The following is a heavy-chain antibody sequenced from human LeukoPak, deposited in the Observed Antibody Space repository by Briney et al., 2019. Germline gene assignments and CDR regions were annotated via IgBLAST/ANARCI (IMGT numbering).Heavy chain of an antibody. V-gene: IGHV4-59*01. CDR1: GGSISSYY. CDR2: IYYSGST. CDR3: AKSAVRGLEGRFDP. D-gene: IGHD3-10*01. J-gene: IGHJ5*02. Sequence: SETLSLTCTVSGGSISSYYWSWIRQPPGKGLEWIGYIYYSGSTNYNPSLRSRVTVSVDTSKNQFSLKLTSVTAADTAVYYCAKSAVRGLEGRFDPWGQGTLVTVSS.